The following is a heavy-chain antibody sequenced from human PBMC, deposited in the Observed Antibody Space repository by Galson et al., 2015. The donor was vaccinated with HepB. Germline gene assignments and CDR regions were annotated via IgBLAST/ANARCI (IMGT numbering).Heavy chain of an antibody. CDR3: ERLRYYFYNSGDLVRYFDL. CDR2: ISAGNGNT. D-gene: IGHD3-22*01. V-gene: IGHV1-3*01. Sequence: SVKVSCKASGYTFTNYITHWVRQAPGQRLEWMGWISAGNGNTKYSQKLQGRVTIARETSASTDYMDLSSLRSEDTAVYCCERLRYYFYNSGDLVRYFDLWCRWSLVTVSS. CDR1: GYTFTNYI. J-gene: IGHJ2*01.